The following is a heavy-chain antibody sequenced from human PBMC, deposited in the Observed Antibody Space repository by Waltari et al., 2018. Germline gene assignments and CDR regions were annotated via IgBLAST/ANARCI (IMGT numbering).Heavy chain of an antibody. CDR3: TSGGGWSSTY. V-gene: IGHV3-7*01. CDR2: IKKDGSEK. Sequence: EVQLVESGGGVVQSGGSLRLPWVASGCGFSDNWRTWVRQAPGKGLEWVANIKKDGSEKNYVDSVKGRFTISRDNAKNSLYLQMNSLRVEDAAMYYCTSGGGWSSTYWGQGTLVTVSS. D-gene: IGHD6-19*01. CDR1: GCGFSDNW. J-gene: IGHJ4*02.